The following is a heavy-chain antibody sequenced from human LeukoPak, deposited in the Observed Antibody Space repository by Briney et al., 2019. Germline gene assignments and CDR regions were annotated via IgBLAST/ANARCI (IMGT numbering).Heavy chain of an antibody. V-gene: IGHV3-21*01. CDR1: GFTFFSYT. J-gene: IGHJ6*03. D-gene: IGHD6-13*01. CDR3: ARDLAATDYMDV. Sequence: PGGSLRLSCAASGFTFFSYTMNWVRQAPGKGLEWVSSISSSSSYIYYADSVKGRFTISRDNAKNSLYLQMNSLRAEDTAVYYCARDLAATDYMDVWGKGTTVTVSS. CDR2: ISSSSSYI.